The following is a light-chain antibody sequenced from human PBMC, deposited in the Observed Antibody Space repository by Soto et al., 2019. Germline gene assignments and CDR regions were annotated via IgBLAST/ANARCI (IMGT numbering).Light chain of an antibody. CDR3: CSYVDTDTWV. J-gene: IGLJ3*02. V-gene: IGLV2-11*01. CDR2: GVS. Sequence: QSVLTQPRSVSGSPGQSVTISCTGTNSDVGGCNYVSWYQQYPGKAPKLMISGVSERPSGVPDRFSGSKSGNTASLTISGLQAEDEADYYCCSYVDTDTWVFGGGTKVTVL. CDR1: NSDVGGCNY.